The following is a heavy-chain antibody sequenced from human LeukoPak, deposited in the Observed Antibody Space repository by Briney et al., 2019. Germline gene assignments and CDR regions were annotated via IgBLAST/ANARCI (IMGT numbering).Heavy chain of an antibody. CDR2: IKSKTDGRTT. Sequence: XGSLRLSCAASGFTFSNAWMSWVRQAPGKGLEWVGRIKSKTDGRTTDYAAPVKGRFTISRDDSKNTLYLQMNSLKTEDTAVYYCTTVGLILTGYYSFDYWGQGTLVTVSS. J-gene: IGHJ4*02. V-gene: IGHV3-15*01. CDR1: GFTFSNAW. D-gene: IGHD3-9*01. CDR3: TTVGLILTGYYSFDY.